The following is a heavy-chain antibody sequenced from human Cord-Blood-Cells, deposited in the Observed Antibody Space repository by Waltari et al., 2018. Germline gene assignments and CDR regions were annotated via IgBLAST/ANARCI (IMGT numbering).Heavy chain of an antibody. V-gene: IGHV3-74*01. CDR3: ARGTNWGFRYFDL. CDR2: INSDGSST. Sequence: EVQLVESGGGLVQPGGSLRLSCAASGFTFTSYWMHWVRPAPGKGLVWVSRINSDGSSTSYADSVKGRFTISRDNAKNTLYLQMNSLRAEDTAVYYCARGTNWGFRYFDLWGRGTLVTVSS. D-gene: IGHD7-27*01. J-gene: IGHJ2*01. CDR1: GFTFTSYW.